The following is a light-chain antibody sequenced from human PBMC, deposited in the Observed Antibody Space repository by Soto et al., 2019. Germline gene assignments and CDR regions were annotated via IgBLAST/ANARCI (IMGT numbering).Light chain of an antibody. Sequence: DIQMTQSPSTLSASVGDRVTITCRASQSISASLAWYQQKPGKAPKPLIYKASSLETWVPSRFSGSGSGTEFTLTISSLQPDDFATYFCQHMATFGQGTKVEIK. J-gene: IGKJ1*01. CDR1: QSISAS. CDR3: QHMAT. CDR2: KAS. V-gene: IGKV1-5*03.